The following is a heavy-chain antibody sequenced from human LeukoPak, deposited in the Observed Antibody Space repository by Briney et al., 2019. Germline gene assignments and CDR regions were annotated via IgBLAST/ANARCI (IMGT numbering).Heavy chain of an antibody. CDR1: GGTFSSYA. CDR2: IIPIFGTA. CDR3: ARDYGEWGRYYFDY. Sequence: ASVKVSCKASGGTFSSYAISWVRQAPGQGLEWMGRIIPIFGTANYAQKFQGRVTITTDESTSTAYVELSSLRSEDTAVYYCARDYGEWGRYYFDYWGQGTLVTVSS. J-gene: IGHJ4*02. D-gene: IGHD1-26*01. V-gene: IGHV1-69*05.